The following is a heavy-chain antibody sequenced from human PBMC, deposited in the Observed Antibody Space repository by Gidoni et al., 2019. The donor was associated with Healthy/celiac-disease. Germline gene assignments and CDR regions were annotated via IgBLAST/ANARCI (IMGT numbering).Heavy chain of an antibody. D-gene: IGHD1-1*01. CDR2: IYYSGST. V-gene: IGHV4-30-4*01. Sequence: QVQLQESGPRLVKPSQTLSLTCTVPGGSIRSGDYYWRWIRQPPGKGLEWIGYIYYSGSTYYNPSLKSRVTISVDTSKNQFSLKLSSVTAADTAVYYCARATTTPEYYFDYWGQGTLVTVSS. CDR1: GGSIRSGDYY. J-gene: IGHJ4*02. CDR3: ARATTTPEYYFDY.